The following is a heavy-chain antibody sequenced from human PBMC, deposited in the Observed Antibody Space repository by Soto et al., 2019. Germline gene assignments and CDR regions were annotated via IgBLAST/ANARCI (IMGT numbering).Heavy chain of an antibody. CDR1: GGSISSYY. CDR2: IYYSGST. J-gene: IGHJ5*02. Sequence: SETLSLTCTVSGGSISSYYWSWIRQPPGKGLEWIGYIYYSGSTNYNPSLKSRVTISVDMSKNLFSLKLRYVTATDTAVYYCARSTRSWFDPWGQGTLVTVSS. V-gene: IGHV4-59*08. CDR3: ARSTRSWFDP.